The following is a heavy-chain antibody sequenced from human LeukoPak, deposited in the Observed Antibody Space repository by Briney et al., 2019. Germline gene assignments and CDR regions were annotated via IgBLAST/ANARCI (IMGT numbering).Heavy chain of an antibody. D-gene: IGHD6-19*01. CDR2: IYYSGST. Sequence: SETLSLTCTVSGGSISSGDYYWSWIRQPPRKGLDWIGYIYYSGSTYYNPSLMSRVTISIDTSKNQFSLKLNSVTAADTAIYYCARESNSGWYTGGVDHWGPGTLVTVSS. V-gene: IGHV4-30-4*02. CDR3: ARESNSGWYTGGVDH. CDR1: GGSISSGDYY. J-gene: IGHJ4*02.